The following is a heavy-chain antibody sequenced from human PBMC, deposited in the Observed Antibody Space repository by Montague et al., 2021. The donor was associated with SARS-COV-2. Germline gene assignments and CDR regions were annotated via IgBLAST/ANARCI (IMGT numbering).Heavy chain of an antibody. D-gene: IGHD3-10*01. CDR2: IYYSGST. CDR3: ARVQRGYYYGLGVSAHFDY. V-gene: IGHV4-59*01. Sequence: SETLSLTCTVSGGSISNYYWSWIRQPPGKGLEWIGYIYYSGSTNYNPSLKSRVTISVDTSKSQFSLKLCSVTAADTAVYYCARVQRGYYYGLGVSAHFDYWGQGTLVTVSS. CDR1: GGSISNYY. J-gene: IGHJ4*02.